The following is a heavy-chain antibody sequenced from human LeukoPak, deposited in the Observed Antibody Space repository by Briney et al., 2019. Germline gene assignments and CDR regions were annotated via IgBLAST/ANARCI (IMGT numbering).Heavy chain of an antibody. CDR1: GGSFSGYY. CDR2: INHSGST. J-gene: IGHJ4*02. CDR3: ARGRAAAGTDY. D-gene: IGHD6-13*01. Sequence: SETLSLTCAVYGGSFSGYYWSWIRQPPGKGLEWIGEINHSGSTNYNPSLKSRVTISVDTSKNQFSLKLSSVTAADTAVYHCARGRAAAGTDYWGQGTLVTVSS. V-gene: IGHV4-34*01.